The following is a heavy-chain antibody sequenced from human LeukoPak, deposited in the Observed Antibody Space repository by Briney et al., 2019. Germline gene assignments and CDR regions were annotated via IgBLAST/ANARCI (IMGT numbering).Heavy chain of an antibody. CDR1: GGSISSSSYY. J-gene: IGHJ4*02. CDR2: IYYSGST. CDR3: ARDTESGSHFPPFDY. V-gene: IGHV4-39*07. D-gene: IGHD1-26*01. Sequence: SETLSLTFTVSGGSISSSSYYWGWICQPPGKGLEWIGSIYYSGSTYYNPSLKSRVTMSVDTSKNQFSLKLSSVTAADTAVYYCARDTESGSHFPPFDYWGQGTLVTVSS.